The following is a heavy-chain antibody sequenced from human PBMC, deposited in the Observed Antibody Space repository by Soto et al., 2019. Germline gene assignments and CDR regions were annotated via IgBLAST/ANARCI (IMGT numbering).Heavy chain of an antibody. CDR1: GFTFTRYA. CDR2: TNGSAYNT. J-gene: IGHJ4*02. V-gene: IGHV3-23*01. CDR3: ARARDTLGELSND. D-gene: IGHD3-16*02. Sequence: GGSLRLSCAASGFTFTRYAMSWVRQAPGKGLEWVSLTNGSAYNTYYADSVNGRFTISRDTSKNTLYLQMNSLRAEDTAVYYCARARDTLGELSNDWGPGTLVTVSS.